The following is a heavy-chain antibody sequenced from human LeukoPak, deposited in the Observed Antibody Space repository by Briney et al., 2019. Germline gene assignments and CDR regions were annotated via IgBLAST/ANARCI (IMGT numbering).Heavy chain of an antibody. J-gene: IGHJ5*02. CDR2: IKQDGSEK. Sequence: GGSLRLSCAASGFTFSSYWMSWVRQAPGKGLEWVANIKQDGSEKYYVDSVKGRFTISRDNAKNSLYLQMNSLGAEDTAVYYCARGVLEWLSKRYNWFDPWGQGTLVTVSS. D-gene: IGHD3-3*01. CDR3: ARGVLEWLSKRYNWFDP. CDR1: GFTFSSYW. V-gene: IGHV3-7*01.